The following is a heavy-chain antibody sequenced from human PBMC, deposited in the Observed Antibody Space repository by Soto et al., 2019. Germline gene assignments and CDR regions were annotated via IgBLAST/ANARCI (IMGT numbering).Heavy chain of an antibody. D-gene: IGHD6-19*01. CDR2: IFYSGTT. CDR3: ASRHYSGWYVFDY. CDR1: GGSISSGGYF. J-gene: IGHJ4*02. V-gene: IGHV4-31*03. Sequence: PSETLSLTCTVSGGSISSGGYFWSWIRQPPGKGLEWIGNIFYSGTTHYNPSLKSRVTISVDTSKNQFSLKLSSVTAADTAVYYCASRHYSGWYVFDYWGQETLVTVSS.